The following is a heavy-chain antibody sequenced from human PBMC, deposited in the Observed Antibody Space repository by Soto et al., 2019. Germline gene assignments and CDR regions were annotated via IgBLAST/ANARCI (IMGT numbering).Heavy chain of an antibody. D-gene: IGHD5-12*01. J-gene: IGHJ4*02. Sequence: QVQLVQSGAEVKKPGSSVKVSCKSSGGTFSSYTISWVRQAPGLGLEWMGRIIPILGIANYAQKFQGRVTITAGKSTSTAYMELSSLRSEDTAVYYCARDIVATIPFDYWGQGTLVTVSS. CDR1: GGTFSSYT. V-gene: IGHV1-69*08. CDR3: ARDIVATIPFDY. CDR2: IIPILGIA.